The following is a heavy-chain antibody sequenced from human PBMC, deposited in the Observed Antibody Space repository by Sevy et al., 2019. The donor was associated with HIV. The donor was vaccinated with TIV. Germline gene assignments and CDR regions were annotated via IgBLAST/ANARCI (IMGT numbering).Heavy chain of an antibody. CDR3: ARPYSSGWSGAFDI. CDR1: GGSIRTYL. V-gene: IGHV4-59*08. J-gene: IGHJ3*02. D-gene: IGHD6-19*01. CDR2: IFYGGSA. Sequence: SETLSLTCTVSGGSIRTYLWTWIRQPPGKGLEYIGNIFYGGSANYNPSLKSRVTISVGTSTNQLSLRLSSVIAADTAVYYCARPYSSGWSGAFDIWGQGTMVTVSS.